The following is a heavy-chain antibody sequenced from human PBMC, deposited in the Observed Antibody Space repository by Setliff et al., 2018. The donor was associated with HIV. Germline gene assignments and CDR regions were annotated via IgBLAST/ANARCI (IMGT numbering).Heavy chain of an antibody. V-gene: IGHV4-34*01. J-gene: IGHJ4*02. CDR2: INHSGST. CDR1: GGSLSGHY. D-gene: IGHD3-22*01. Sequence: SETLSLTCAVYGGSLSGHYWSWIRQPPGKGLEWIGEINHSGSTNNNPSLKSRVTISIDTSKNQFSLKLTSVTAADTAVYYCARGSFSGYYYSYWGQGTLVTVSS. CDR3: ARGSFSGYYYSY.